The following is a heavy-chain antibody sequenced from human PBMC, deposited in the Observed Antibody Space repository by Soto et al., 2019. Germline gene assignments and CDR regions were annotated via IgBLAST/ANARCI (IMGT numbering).Heavy chain of an antibody. CDR3: ASIAVARTDFDY. Sequence: ASVKVSCKASGYTFTSYDINWVRQATGQGLEWMGWMNPNSGNTGYAQKFQGRVTMTRNTSISTAYMELSSLRSEDTAVYYCASIAVARTDFDYWGQGTLVTVSS. CDR2: MNPNSGNT. D-gene: IGHD6-19*01. J-gene: IGHJ4*02. CDR1: GYTFTSYD. V-gene: IGHV1-8*01.